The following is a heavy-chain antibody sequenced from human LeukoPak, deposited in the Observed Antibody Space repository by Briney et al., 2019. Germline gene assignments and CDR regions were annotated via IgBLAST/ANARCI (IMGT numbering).Heavy chain of an antibody. D-gene: IGHD6-6*01. CDR1: GFTFSSYS. Sequence: RSGGSLRLTCAASGFTFSSYSMHWVRQAPGKGLEWVAFIRYDGSHKYYADSVKGRFTISRDNSKNTLYLQMNSLRAEDTAVYYCVKDSSLNWFDPWGQGTLVTVSS. J-gene: IGHJ5*02. V-gene: IGHV3-30*02. CDR2: IRYDGSHK. CDR3: VKDSSLNWFDP.